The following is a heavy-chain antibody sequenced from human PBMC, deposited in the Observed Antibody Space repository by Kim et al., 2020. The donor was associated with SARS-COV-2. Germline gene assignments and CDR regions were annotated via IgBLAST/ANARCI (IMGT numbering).Heavy chain of an antibody. CDR3: ARTAARYCSSTSCYRTGYSSSWYPAEFDY. D-gene: IGHD2-2*02. CDR2: INHSGST. J-gene: IGHJ4*02. CDR1: GGSFSGYY. V-gene: IGHV4-34*01. Sequence: SETLSLTCAVYGGSFSGYYWSWIRQPPGKGLEWIWEINHSGSTNYNPSLKSRVTISVDTSKNQFSLKLSSVTAADTAVYYCARTAARYCSSTSCYRTGYSSSWYPAEFDYWGQGTLVTVSS.